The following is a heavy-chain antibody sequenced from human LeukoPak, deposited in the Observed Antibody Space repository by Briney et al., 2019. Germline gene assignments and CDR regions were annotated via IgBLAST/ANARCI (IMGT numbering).Heavy chain of an antibody. CDR3: ASYPIAAARDNDY. CDR2: ISSSSSYI. Sequence: GGSLRLSCAASGFTFSSYSMNWARQAPGKGLEWVSSISSSSSYIYYADSVKGRFTISRDNAKNSLYLQMNSLRAEDTAVYYCASYPIAAARDNDYWGQGTLVTVSS. D-gene: IGHD6-13*01. CDR1: GFTFSSYS. J-gene: IGHJ4*02. V-gene: IGHV3-21*01.